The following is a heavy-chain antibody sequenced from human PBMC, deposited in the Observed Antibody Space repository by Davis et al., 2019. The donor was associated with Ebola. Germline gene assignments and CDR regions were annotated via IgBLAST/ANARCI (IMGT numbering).Heavy chain of an antibody. CDR3: ARPTVSQPYGMDV. CDR1: GGTFSSYA. V-gene: IGHV1-69*13. J-gene: IGHJ6*02. D-gene: IGHD4-17*01. CDR2: IIPIFGTA. Sequence: SVKVSCKASGGTFSSYAISWVRQAPGQGLEWMGGIIPIFGTANYAQKFQGRVTITADESTSTAYMELSSLRSEDTAVYYCARPTVSQPYGMDVWGQGTTVTVSS.